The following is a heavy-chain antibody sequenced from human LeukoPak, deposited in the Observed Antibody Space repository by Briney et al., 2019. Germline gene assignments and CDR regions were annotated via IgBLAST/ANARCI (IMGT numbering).Heavy chain of an antibody. V-gene: IGHV3-48*04. D-gene: IGHD4-23*01. J-gene: IGHJ3*02. CDR1: GFTFSSYS. CDR2: ISSSSSTI. Sequence: GGSLRLSCAASGFTFSSYSMNWVRQAPGKGLEWVSYISSSSSTIYYADSVKGRFTISRDNAKNSLYLQMNSLRAEDTAVYYCARDGPPTVVNNAFDIWGQGTMVTVSS. CDR3: ARDGPPTVVNNAFDI.